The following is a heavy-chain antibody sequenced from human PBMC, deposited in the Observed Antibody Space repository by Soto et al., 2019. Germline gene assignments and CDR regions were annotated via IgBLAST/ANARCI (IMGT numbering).Heavy chain of an antibody. CDR2: ISSSSSTI. J-gene: IGHJ6*02. CDR3: ARGQITIFGVVTRTYGMDV. Sequence: GGSLRLSCAASGFTFSSYSMNWVRQAPGKGLEWVSYISSSSSTIYYADSVKGRFTISRDNAKNSLYLQMNSLRDEDTAVYYCARGQITIFGVVTRTYGMDVWGRGTTVTVSS. CDR1: GFTFSSYS. D-gene: IGHD3-3*01. V-gene: IGHV3-48*02.